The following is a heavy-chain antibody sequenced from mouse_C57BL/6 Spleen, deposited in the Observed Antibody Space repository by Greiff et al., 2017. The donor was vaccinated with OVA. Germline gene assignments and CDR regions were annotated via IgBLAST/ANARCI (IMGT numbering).Heavy chain of an antibody. D-gene: IGHD1-1*01. CDR2: IDTETGGT. CDR1: GYTFTDYE. CDR3: TRSKEITTVVDWDFDY. J-gene: IGHJ2*01. V-gene: IGHV1-15*01. Sequence: QVQLKESGAELVRPGASVTLSCKASGYTFTDYEMHWVKQTPVHGLEWIGAIDTETGGTAYNQKFNGKAILTEDKSSSTAYMELRSLTSEDSAVDYCTRSKEITTVVDWDFDYWGQVTTLTVAS.